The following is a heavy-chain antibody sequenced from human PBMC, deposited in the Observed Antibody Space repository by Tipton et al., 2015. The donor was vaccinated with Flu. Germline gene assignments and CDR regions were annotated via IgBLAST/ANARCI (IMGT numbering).Heavy chain of an antibody. CDR2: ISAYNGNT. Sequence: QLVQSGAEVKKPGASVKVSCKASGYTFTSYGISWVRQAPEQGLEWMGWISAYNGNTNYAQKLQGRVTMTTDTSTSTAYMELRSLRSDDTAVYYCARAPLKVYYDSSGYDYWGQGTLVTVSS. V-gene: IGHV1-18*01. J-gene: IGHJ4*02. CDR3: ARAPLKVYYDSSGYDY. CDR1: GYTFTSYG. D-gene: IGHD3-22*01.